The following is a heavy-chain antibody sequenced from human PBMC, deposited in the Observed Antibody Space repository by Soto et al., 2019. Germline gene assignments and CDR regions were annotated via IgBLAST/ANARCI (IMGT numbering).Heavy chain of an antibody. CDR1: GDAISRIDYC. CDR3: ARVMITFGGVIVLGPYYFDY. CDR2: IYYSGST. D-gene: IGHD3-16*02. Sequence: LSLTCTVSGDAISRIDYCWAWIRQAPEKGLEWIGTIYYSGSTYYNPSLKSRVTISVDTSKNQFSLKLSSVTAADTAVYYCARVMITFGGVIVLGPYYFDYWGQGTLVTVSS. V-gene: IGHV4-39*01. J-gene: IGHJ4*02.